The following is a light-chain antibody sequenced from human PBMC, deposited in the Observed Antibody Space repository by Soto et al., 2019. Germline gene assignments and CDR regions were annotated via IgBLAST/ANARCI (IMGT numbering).Light chain of an antibody. V-gene: IGKV1-5*01. CDR2: YAS. CDR1: QSISNC. CDR3: QQYNRSPWT. J-gene: IGKJ1*01. Sequence: IQMTQSPSTLSASVGDRVTITCRASQSISNCLAWYQQKPGKAPKLLIYYASSLASGVPTRFSGSGSGTEYTLTISSLQTVEFATYDCQQYNRSPWTFGQGTKVEIK.